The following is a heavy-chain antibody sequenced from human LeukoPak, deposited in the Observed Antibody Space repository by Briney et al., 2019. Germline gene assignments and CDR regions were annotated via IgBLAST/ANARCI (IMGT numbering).Heavy chain of an antibody. CDR1: GGSISSSNW. CDR2: IYHSGST. CDR3: ASKAYGSGRTFDY. Sequence: SETLSFTCAVSGGSISSSNWWSWVRQPPGKGLEWIGEIYHSGSTNYNPSLKSRVTISVDKSKNQFSLKLSSVTAADTAVYYCASKAYGSGRTFDYWGQGTLVTVSS. D-gene: IGHD3-10*01. J-gene: IGHJ4*02. V-gene: IGHV4-4*02.